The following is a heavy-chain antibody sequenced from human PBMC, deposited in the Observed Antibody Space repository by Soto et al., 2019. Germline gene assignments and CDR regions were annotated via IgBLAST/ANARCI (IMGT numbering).Heavy chain of an antibody. CDR1: GDTVSNFA. CDR3: GRVDTSLFEGGEWFDP. D-gene: IGHD5-18*01. CDR2: IIPTFGTT. V-gene: IGHV1-69*01. J-gene: IGHJ5*02. Sequence: QVQLVQSGAEVKKPGSSVKVSCKASGDTVSNFAIIWVRQAPGQGLEWMGGIIPTFGTTDYAQSFQGRVTINADESTHKAYMELYSLSSEDTAIYFCGRVDTSLFEGGEWFDPWGQGTLITVSS.